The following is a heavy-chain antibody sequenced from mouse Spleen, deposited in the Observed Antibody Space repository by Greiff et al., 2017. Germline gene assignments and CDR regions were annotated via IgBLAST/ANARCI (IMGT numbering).Heavy chain of an antibody. CDR3: ARGDYYGSLYWYFDV. V-gene: IGHV1-39*01. J-gene: IGHJ1*01. CDR1: GYSFTDYN. CDR2: INPNYGTT. D-gene: IGHD1-1*01. Sequence: LVESGPELVKPGASVKISCKASGYSFTDYNMNWVKQSNGKSLEWIGVINPNYGTTSYNQKFKGKATLTVDQSSSTAYMQLNSLTSDDSAVYYCARGDYYGSLYWYFDVWGAGTTVTVSS.